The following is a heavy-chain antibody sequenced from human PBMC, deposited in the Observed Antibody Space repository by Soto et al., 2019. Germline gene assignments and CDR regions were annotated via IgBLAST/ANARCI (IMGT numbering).Heavy chain of an antibody. V-gene: IGHV1-69*01. Sequence: QVQLVQSGAEVKKPGSSVKVSCKASGGTFSSYAISWVRQAPGQGLEWMGGIIPIFGTANYAQKFQGRVTITADESTNTAYMELSSLRSEDTAVYYCARDLASAVAGNGVEDYWGQGTLVTVSS. CDR3: ARDLASAVAGNGVEDY. CDR1: GGTFSSYA. J-gene: IGHJ4*02. D-gene: IGHD6-19*01. CDR2: IIPIFGTA.